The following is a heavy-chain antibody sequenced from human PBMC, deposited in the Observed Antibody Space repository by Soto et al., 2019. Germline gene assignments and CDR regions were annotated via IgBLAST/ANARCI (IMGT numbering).Heavy chain of an antibody. CDR2: FSGSGGGA. J-gene: IGHJ6*02. D-gene: IGHD6-13*01. Sequence: GGSLRLSCAASGFAFDYYAMTWVRQAPGKGLEWVSTFSGSGGGAYYADSVKGRFTISRDNSKNTLFLQMSSLRADDTAVYFCAKDRSNSPYYHYGLDVWGQGTTVTVSS. CDR3: AKDRSNSPYYHYGLDV. CDR1: GFAFDYYA. V-gene: IGHV3-23*01.